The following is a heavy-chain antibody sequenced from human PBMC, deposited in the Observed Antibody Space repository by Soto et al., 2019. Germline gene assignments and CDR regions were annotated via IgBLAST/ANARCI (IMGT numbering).Heavy chain of an antibody. V-gene: IGHV1-8*01. CDR3: AGVGVTYYYYGMDV. D-gene: IGHD1-26*01. J-gene: IGHJ6*02. CDR2: MNPNSGNT. Sequence: EASVKVSCKASGYTFTSYDINWVRQATGQGLEWMGWMNPNSGNTGYAQKLQGRVTMTRNTSISTAYMELSSLRSEDTAVYYCAGVGVTYYYYGMDVWGQGTTVTVSS. CDR1: GYTFTSYD.